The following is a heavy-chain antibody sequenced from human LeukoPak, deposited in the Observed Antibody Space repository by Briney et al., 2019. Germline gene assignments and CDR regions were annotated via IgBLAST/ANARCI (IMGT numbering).Heavy chain of an antibody. CDR1: GFTFSSYA. J-gene: IGHJ4*02. CDR2: ISGSGGST. D-gene: IGHD6-19*01. V-gene: IGHV3-23*01. Sequence: GGSLGLSCAASGFTFSSYAMNWVRQAPGKGLEWVSAISGSGGSTYYADSVKGRFTISRDNSKSTLYLQMNSLRAEDTAVYYCAIVIGSGWSHDYWGQGALVTVSS. CDR3: AIVIGSGWSHDY.